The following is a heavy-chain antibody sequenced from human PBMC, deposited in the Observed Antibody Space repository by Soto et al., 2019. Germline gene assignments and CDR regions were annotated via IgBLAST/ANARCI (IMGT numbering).Heavy chain of an antibody. V-gene: IGHV3-23*01. Sequence: GGSLRLSCAASGFTFSSYAMSWVRQAPGKGLEWVSAISGSGGSTYYADSVKGRFTISRDNSKNTLYLQMNSLRAEDTAVYYCARHSGYCSSTSCAAYVGYHYYHLAVWGKGTTVTVSS. CDR3: ARHSGYCSSTSCAAYVGYHYYHLAV. D-gene: IGHD2-2*01. CDR1: GFTFSSYA. J-gene: IGHJ6*03. CDR2: ISGSGGST.